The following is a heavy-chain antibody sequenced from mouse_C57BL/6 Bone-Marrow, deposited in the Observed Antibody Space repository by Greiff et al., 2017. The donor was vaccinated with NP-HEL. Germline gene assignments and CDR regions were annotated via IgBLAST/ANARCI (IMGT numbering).Heavy chain of an antibody. D-gene: IGHD1-1*01. CDR3: TPSGFITTVGY. Sequence: EVQLQQSGAELVRPGASVKLSCTASGFNIKDDYMHWVKQRPEQGLEWIGWIDPENGDTEYASKFQGKATITADTSSNTAYLQLSSLTSEDTAVYYCTPSGFITTVGYGGQGTALTVSS. CDR2: IDPENGDT. J-gene: IGHJ2*01. V-gene: IGHV14-4*01. CDR1: GFNIKDDY.